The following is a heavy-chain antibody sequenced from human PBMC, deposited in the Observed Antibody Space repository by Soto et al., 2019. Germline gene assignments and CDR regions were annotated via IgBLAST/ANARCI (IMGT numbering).Heavy chain of an antibody. D-gene: IGHD7-27*01. CDR2: INPSGGST. CDR3: ASSNRGGIDY. CDR1: GYTFTSYY. J-gene: IGHJ4*02. Sequence: QVQLVQSGAEVKKPGASVKVSSKASGYTFTSYYMHWVRKPPGQGLEWMGIINPSGGSTSYAQKFQGRVTMTRDTSTSTVYMELSSLRSEDTAVYYCASSNRGGIDYWGQGTLVTVSS. V-gene: IGHV1-46*01.